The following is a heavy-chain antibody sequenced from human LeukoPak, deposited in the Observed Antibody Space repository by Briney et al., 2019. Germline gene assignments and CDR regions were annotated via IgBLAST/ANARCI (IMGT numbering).Heavy chain of an antibody. CDR2: IIPIFGTA. J-gene: IGHJ6*04. Sequence: SVKLSCKASGGTFSSYAISWVRQAPGQGLEWMGGIIPIFGTANYAQKLQGRVTITADESTSTAYMELSSLRSEDTAVYYCGRILPLYLGSRAGPYGMVVWGEGTTATVSS. V-gene: IGHV1-69*13. D-gene: IGHD2-2*01. CDR3: GRILPLYLGSRAGPYGMVV. CDR1: GGTFSSYA.